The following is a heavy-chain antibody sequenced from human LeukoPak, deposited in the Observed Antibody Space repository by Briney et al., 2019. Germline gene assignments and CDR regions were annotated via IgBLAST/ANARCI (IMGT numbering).Heavy chain of an antibody. D-gene: IGHD5/OR15-5a*01. J-gene: IGHJ4*02. CDR2: IYGGGSA. CDR3: ARDSLGMSTLDS. V-gene: IGHV3-53*01. Sequence: PGGSLRLSCAASGFTVSSNYMSWVRQPPGKGLEWVSVIYGGGSAYYADSVKGRFTISRDNSRNTLYLQMNSLRAEDTAVYYCARDSLGMSTLDSWGQGTLVTVSS. CDR1: GFTVSSNY.